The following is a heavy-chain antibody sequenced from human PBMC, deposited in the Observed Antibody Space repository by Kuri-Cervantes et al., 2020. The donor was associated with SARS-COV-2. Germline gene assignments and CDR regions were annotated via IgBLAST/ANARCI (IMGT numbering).Heavy chain of an antibody. Sequence: ASVKVSCKASGYTFTSYDINWVRQATGQGLEWMGWMNPNSGNTGYAQKFQGRVIITRNTSISTAYMELSSLRSEDTAVYYCARVGVATGGFWFDPWGQGTLVTVSS. J-gene: IGHJ5*02. CDR3: ARVGVATGGFWFDP. CDR1: GYTFTSYD. D-gene: IGHD5-12*01. V-gene: IGHV1-8*03. CDR2: MNPNSGNT.